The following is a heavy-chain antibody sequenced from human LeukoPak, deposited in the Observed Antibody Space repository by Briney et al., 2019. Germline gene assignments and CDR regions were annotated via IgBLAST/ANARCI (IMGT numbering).Heavy chain of an antibody. D-gene: IGHD3-3*01. J-gene: IGHJ3*02. CDR3: ARVPFGVVPPI. CDR2: IYSGGST. CDR1: GFTVSSNY. V-gene: IGHV3-66*01. Sequence: PGGSLRLSCAASGFTVSSNYMSWVRQAPGKGLEWVSVIYSGGSTYYADSVKGRFTISRDNSKNTLYPQMNSLRAEDTAVYYCARVPFGVVPPIWGQGTMVTVSS.